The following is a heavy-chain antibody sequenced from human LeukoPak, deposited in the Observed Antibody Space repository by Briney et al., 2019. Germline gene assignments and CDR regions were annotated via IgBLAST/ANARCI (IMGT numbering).Heavy chain of an antibody. Sequence: SETLSLTCTVSGGSISSSSYYWGWIRPPPGKGLEWIGNIYYSGCTYYNPSLKSRVTISVDTSKDQFSLKLSSVTAADTAVYYCARLPGDDSSSFIAFDYWGQGTLVTVSS. CDR3: ARLPGDDSSSFIAFDY. J-gene: IGHJ4*02. CDR1: GGSISSSSYY. D-gene: IGHD6-13*01. CDR2: IYYSGCT. V-gene: IGHV4-39*01.